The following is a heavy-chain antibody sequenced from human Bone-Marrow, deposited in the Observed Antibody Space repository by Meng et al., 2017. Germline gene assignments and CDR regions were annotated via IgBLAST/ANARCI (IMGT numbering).Heavy chain of an antibody. V-gene: IGHV3-15*01. Sequence: GGFVRPGGSFKLPFAASGFTFRTAWMSWVRQAPGKGLEWVGRIKSKTDGGTTDYAAPVKGRFTISRDDSKNTLYLQMNSLKTEDTAVYYCTPQSYCSSTSCYADWGQGTLVTVSS. J-gene: IGHJ4*02. CDR2: IKSKTDGGTT. CDR3: TPQSYCSSTSCYAD. CDR1: GFTFRTAW. D-gene: IGHD2-2*01.